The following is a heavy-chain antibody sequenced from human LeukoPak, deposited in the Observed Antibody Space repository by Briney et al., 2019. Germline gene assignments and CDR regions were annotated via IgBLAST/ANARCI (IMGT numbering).Heavy chain of an antibody. CDR2: IRQDGSEK. Sequence: PGGSLRLSCAASGFTFINYWMSWVRQAPGKGLEWVASIRQDGSEKCYVDSVKGRFTISRDNAKNSVYLQMNSLRVEDTALYYCATSRTKVDYWGQGSLVTVSS. J-gene: IGHJ4*02. CDR3: ATSRTKVDY. CDR1: GFTFINYW. V-gene: IGHV3-7*01.